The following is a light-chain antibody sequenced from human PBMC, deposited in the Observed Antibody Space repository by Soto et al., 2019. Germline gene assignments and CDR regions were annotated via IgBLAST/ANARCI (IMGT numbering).Light chain of an antibody. J-gene: IGLJ1*01. CDR3: CSYTSSITPCV. V-gene: IGLV2-14*03. CDR1: SSDVGGYNY. Sequence: QSELTQPASVSGSPGQSITISCTGTSSDVGGYNYVSWYQQHPGKAPKLMIYDVSDRPSGVSNRFSASKSGNTASLTISGLQAEDVSDYYCCSYTSSITPCVFGTGTNVTVL. CDR2: DVS.